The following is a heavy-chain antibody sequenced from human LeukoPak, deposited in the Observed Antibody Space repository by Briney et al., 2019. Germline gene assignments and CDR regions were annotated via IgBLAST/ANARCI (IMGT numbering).Heavy chain of an antibody. CDR3: AREGAVAGTLGY. Sequence: SETLSLTCAVYGGSFSGYYWGWIRQPPGKGLERIGSIFHSGSTYYNPSLKSRVTISVDTSKNRFSLKLSSVTAADTAVYYCAREGAVAGTLGYWGQGTLVTVSS. V-gene: IGHV4-38-2*02. J-gene: IGHJ4*02. D-gene: IGHD6-19*01. CDR1: GGSFSGYY. CDR2: IFHSGST.